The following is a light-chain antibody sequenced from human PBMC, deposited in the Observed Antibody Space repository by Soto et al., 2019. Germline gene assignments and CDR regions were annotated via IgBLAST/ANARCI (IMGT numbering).Light chain of an antibody. Sequence: EIVLTHSPATLSLSPGERATLSCRASQSVSSYLAWYQQKPGQAPRLLIYDASNRATGIPARFSGSGSGTDCTLTISSLEPEDVAVYYCQQRSNWPLTLGGGTKVDIK. V-gene: IGKV3-11*01. CDR3: QQRSNWPLT. J-gene: IGKJ4*01. CDR2: DAS. CDR1: QSVSSY.